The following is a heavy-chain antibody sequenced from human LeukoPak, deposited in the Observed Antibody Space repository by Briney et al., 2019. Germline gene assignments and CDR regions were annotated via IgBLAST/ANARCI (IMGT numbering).Heavy chain of an antibody. CDR2: ISGSGGKT. V-gene: IGHV3-23*01. CDR3: AKDWKEVAYCSGGSCYSDY. CDR1: GFTFSSYA. D-gene: IGHD2-15*01. Sequence: GGSLRLSCAVSGFTFSSYAMSWVRRAPGKGLEWVSVISGSGGKTFYADSVKGRFTISRDNSKNTLYLQMNSLRDEDTAVYYCAKDWKEVAYCSGGSCYSDYWGQGTLVIVSS. J-gene: IGHJ4*02.